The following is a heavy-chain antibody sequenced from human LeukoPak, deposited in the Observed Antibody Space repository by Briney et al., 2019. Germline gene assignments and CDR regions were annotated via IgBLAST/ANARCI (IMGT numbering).Heavy chain of an antibody. Sequence: SETLSLTCTVSGGSISSSSYYWGWIRQPPGKGLEWIGSIYYSGSTYYNPSLKSRVTISVDTSKNQFSLKLSSVTAADTAVYYCARQQLLNWFDPWGRGTLVTVSS. CDR3: ARQQLLNWFDP. D-gene: IGHD1-1*01. CDR1: GGSISSSSYY. CDR2: IYYSGST. J-gene: IGHJ5*02. V-gene: IGHV4-39*01.